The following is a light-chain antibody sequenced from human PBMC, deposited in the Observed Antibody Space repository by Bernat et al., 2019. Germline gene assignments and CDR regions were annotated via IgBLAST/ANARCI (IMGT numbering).Light chain of an antibody. J-gene: IGKJ5*01. Sequence: DIVMTQSPLSLPVTPGEPASISCRSSQNLLHSYGNNYLDWYLQKPGQSPQLLIYLGSNRASGVPDRFSGSGSGTDFTLKISRVEAEDVGIYYCMQALQTPTTFGQGTRLEIK. CDR1: QNLLHSYGNNY. V-gene: IGKV2-28*01. CDR3: MQALQTPTT. CDR2: LGS.